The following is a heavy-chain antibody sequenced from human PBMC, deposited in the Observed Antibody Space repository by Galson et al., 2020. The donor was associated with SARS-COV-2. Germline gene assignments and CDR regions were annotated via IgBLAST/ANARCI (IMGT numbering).Heavy chain of an antibody. J-gene: IGHJ4*02. D-gene: IGHD3-10*01. Sequence: SLKISCAASGFTFDDYAMHWVRQAPGKGLEWVSGISWNSGSIGYADSVKGRFTISRDNAKNSLYLQMNSLRAEDTALYYCATEGVTMVQGVTLDYWGQGTLVTVSS. V-gene: IGHV3-9*01. CDR1: GFTFDDYA. CDR3: ATEGVTMVQGVTLDY. CDR2: ISWNSGSI.